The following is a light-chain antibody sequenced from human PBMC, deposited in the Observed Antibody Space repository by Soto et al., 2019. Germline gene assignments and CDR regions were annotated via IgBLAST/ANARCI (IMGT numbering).Light chain of an antibody. V-gene: IGKV3-15*01. Sequence: EIVLSQSPATLSVSPGDTATLSCRASQSVNSNLAWYQQKPGQAPRLLIYYASTRATGIPARFSGSGSGTEFTLTISSLQSEDFGVYYCQQYDTWPRMFGQGTKVDI. CDR2: YAS. CDR3: QQYDTWPRM. J-gene: IGKJ1*01. CDR1: QSVNSN.